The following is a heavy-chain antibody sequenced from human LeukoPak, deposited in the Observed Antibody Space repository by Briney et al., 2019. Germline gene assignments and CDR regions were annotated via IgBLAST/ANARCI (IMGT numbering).Heavy chain of an antibody. CDR1: GYTFTSYG. J-gene: IGHJ4*02. D-gene: IGHD2-2*01. CDR2: ISAYNGNT. V-gene: IGHV1-18*01. CDR3: ARGPAIYYFDY. Sequence: ASVKVSCKASGYTFTSYGISWVRQAPGQGLEWMGWISAYNGNTNYAQKLQGRVTVTTDTSTSTAYMELRSLRSEDTAVYYCARGPAIYYFDYWGQGTLVTVSS.